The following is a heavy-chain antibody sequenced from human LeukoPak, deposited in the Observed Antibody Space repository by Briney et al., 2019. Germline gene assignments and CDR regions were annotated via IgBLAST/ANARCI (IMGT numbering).Heavy chain of an antibody. D-gene: IGHD6-19*01. CDR2: ISSSSSYI. CDR1: GFTFSSYS. CDR3: ATGDSGWGARPVYFDY. Sequence: KSGGSLRLSCAASGFTFSSYSMNWVRQAPGKGLEWVSSISSSSSYIYYADSVKGRFTISRDNAKNSLYLQMNSLRAEDTAVYYCATGDSGWGARPVYFDYWGQGTLVTVSS. V-gene: IGHV3-21*01. J-gene: IGHJ4*02.